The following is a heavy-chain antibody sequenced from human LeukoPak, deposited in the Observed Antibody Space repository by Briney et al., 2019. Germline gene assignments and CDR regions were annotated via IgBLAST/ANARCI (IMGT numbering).Heavy chain of an antibody. Sequence: SETLSLSCTVSGGSISSYYRSWIRQPTGKGLEWVGYIYYSGSTYYNPSLKSRVTISVDTPKNQFSLKLSSVTAADTAVYYCARGTGRYDFWSGFYYYYGMDVWGQGATATVSS. D-gene: IGHD3-3*01. CDR2: IYYSGST. CDR3: ARGTGRYDFWSGFYYYYGMDV. CDR1: GGSISSYY. J-gene: IGHJ6*02. V-gene: IGHV4-59*01.